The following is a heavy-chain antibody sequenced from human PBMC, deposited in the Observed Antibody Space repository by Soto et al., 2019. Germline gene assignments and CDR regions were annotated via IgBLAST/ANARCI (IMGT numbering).Heavy chain of an antibody. CDR2: VWINGGNI. V-gene: IGHV3-33*01. CDR3: VRDEIQIWSYVGSFDY. CDR1: GFIFRNYG. Sequence: HPGGSLRLSCAASGFIFRNYGMHWVRQTPGRGLEWVAIVWINGGNIGYGQSVQGRFTVSRDDSKNMLYLQMDSLGVEDTAVYYCVRDEIQIWSYVGSFDYWGQGSVVTVSS. J-gene: IGHJ4*02. D-gene: IGHD5-18*01.